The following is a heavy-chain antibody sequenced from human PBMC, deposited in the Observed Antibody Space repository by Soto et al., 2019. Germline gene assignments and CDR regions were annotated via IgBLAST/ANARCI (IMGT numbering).Heavy chain of an antibody. J-gene: IGHJ4*02. V-gene: IGHV3-66*01. D-gene: IGHD4-17*01. CDR3: ASRNNPYGAYDY. Sequence: GGAPRPSRAASGITAYNTHHSLGRQAPGNGLEWVSIIYSGGETYYADSVKGRFILSRDTSKNTLYLQMNSLRAEDTAVYYCASRNNPYGAYDYWGQGTLVTVS. CDR2: IYSGGET. CDR1: GITAYNTH.